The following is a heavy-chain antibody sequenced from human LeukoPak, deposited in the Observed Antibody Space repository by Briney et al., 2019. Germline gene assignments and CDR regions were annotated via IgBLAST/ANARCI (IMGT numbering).Heavy chain of an antibody. CDR2: IKQDGSEK. Sequence: PGGSLRLSCAASGIIFSNYAMNWVRQAPGKGLEWVANIKQDGSEKYYVDSVKGRFTISRDNAKNSLYLQMNSLRAEDTAVYYCAREVVPIPVARSPGGDYFDYWGQGTLVTVSS. CDR1: GIIFSNYA. CDR3: AREVVPIPVARSPGGDYFDY. V-gene: IGHV3-7*01. J-gene: IGHJ4*02. D-gene: IGHD2-2*01.